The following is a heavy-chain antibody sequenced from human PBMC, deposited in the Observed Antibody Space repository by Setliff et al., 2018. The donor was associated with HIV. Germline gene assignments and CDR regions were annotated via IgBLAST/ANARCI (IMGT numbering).Heavy chain of an antibody. D-gene: IGHD3-9*01. CDR1: GGSLNDYY. J-gene: IGHJ6*03. Sequence: NPSETLSLTCAVYGGSLNDYYWSWIRLPPGKGLQWSGEINHSGSTNYNPSLKSRVPISVDTSNNKFSLKMRSVTAADTPLYYCARVSPPPDNYYYYYMDIWGKGTTVTVSS. CDR2: INHSGST. CDR3: ARVSPPPDNYYYYYMDI. V-gene: IGHV4-34*01.